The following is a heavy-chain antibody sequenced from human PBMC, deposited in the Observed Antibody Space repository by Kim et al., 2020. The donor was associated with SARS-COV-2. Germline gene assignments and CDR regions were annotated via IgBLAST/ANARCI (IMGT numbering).Heavy chain of an antibody. CDR3: ARINTPMGAIDY. CDR2: IYHGGST. Sequence: SETLSHTCAVSGGSISSGNWWSWVRQPPGKGLEWIGEIYHGGSTNYNPSLKSRVTISVDKSKNQFSLKLSSVTAADTAVYYCARINTPMGAIDYWGQGTLVPVSS. CDR1: GGSISSGNW. J-gene: IGHJ4*02. V-gene: IGHV4-4*02. D-gene: IGHD5-18*01.